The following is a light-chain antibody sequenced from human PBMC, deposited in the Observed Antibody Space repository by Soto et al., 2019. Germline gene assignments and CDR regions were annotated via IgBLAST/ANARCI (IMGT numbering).Light chain of an antibody. Sequence: QSVLTQPPSASATPGQRVTISCSGSGSNIGSNAVHWYQQLPGTAPKLLIYLNDQRPSGVPDRFSGSKSGTSASLAISGLQSEDEGDYYCAAWDDSLLAVFGTGTQLTVL. V-gene: IGLV1-44*01. CDR3: AAWDDSLLAV. CDR1: GSNIGSNA. CDR2: LND. J-gene: IGLJ1*01.